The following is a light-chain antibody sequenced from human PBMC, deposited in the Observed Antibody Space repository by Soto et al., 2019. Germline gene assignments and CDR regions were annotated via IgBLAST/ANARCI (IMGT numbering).Light chain of an antibody. CDR2: DVS. CDR1: SSDVGGDCD. Sequence: QSALTQPRSVSGAPGQSVTISCTGTSSDVGGDCDVSWYQQHPGKAPKVMIYDVSKRPSGVPDRFSGSKSGTTASLTISGLQAEDEADYHCRSYASSFTLVFGGGTKLTVL. J-gene: IGLJ2*01. CDR3: RSYASSFTLV. V-gene: IGLV2-11*01.